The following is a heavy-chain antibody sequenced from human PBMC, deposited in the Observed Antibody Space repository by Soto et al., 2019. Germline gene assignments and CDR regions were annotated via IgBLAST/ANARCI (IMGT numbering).Heavy chain of an antibody. CDR1: GFTFSSYS. J-gene: IGHJ3*02. Sequence: GGSLRLSCAASGFTFSSYSMNWVRQAPGKGLEWVSSISSSSSYIYYADSVKGRFTISRDNAKNSLYLQMNSLRAEDTAVYYCARERRPGTRTDAFDIWGQGTMVTVSS. CDR2: ISSSSSYI. CDR3: ARERRPGTRTDAFDI. V-gene: IGHV3-21*01. D-gene: IGHD6-13*01.